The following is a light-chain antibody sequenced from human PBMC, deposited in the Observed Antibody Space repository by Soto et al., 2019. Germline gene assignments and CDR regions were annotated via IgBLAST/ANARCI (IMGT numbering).Light chain of an antibody. V-gene: IGKV1-9*01. Sequence: DIQLTQSPSFLSASVGDRVTITCRASQGISSHLAWYQQQPGKAPKLLIYVASTLQSGVPSRFSGSGSGTEFTLIISGLQPEDFASYYCQQLNRYPITFGQGTRLEIK. CDR1: QGISSH. J-gene: IGKJ5*01. CDR2: VAS. CDR3: QQLNRYPIT.